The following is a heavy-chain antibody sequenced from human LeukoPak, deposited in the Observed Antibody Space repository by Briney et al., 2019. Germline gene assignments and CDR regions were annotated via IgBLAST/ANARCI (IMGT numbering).Heavy chain of an antibody. J-gene: IGHJ4*02. V-gene: IGHV4-39*01. CDR3: ARYLSRGFYFDY. CDR1: GGSISSGNYY. Sequence: SETLSLTCTVSGGSISSGNYYWACLRQPPGKGLEWIATINYSGSTYFNPSLKSRVTISVDTYKNQFSLKLTSVTAADTAVFYCARYLSRGFYFDYWGQGTLVTVSS. CDR2: INYSGST.